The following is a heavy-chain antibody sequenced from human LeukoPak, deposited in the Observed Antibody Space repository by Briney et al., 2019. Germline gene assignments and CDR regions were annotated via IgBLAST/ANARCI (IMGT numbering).Heavy chain of an antibody. D-gene: IGHD2-15*01. CDR1: GGSISSGGYY. V-gene: IGHV4-31*03. Sequence: PSETLSLTCTVSGGSISSGGYYWSWLRQHPGKGLEWIGYIYYSGSTYYNPSLKSRVTISVDTSKNQFSLKLSSVTAADTAVYYCARDRRGWSDYWGQGTLVTVSS. CDR2: IYYSGST. J-gene: IGHJ4*02. CDR3: ARDRRGWSDY.